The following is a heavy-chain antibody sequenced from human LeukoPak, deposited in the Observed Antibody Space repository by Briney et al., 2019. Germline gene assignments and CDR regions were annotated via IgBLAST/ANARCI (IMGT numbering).Heavy chain of an antibody. Sequence: SGPALVKPTQSLTLTCTFSGFSLSTARMRVSWIRQLPGKALEWLARIDWDDDKFYKTSLKTRLTISKDTSKNQVILIMTNMDPVDTATYYCARTISVTDYFDYWGPGTLVTVSS. D-gene: IGHD2-2*02. CDR2: IDWDDDK. CDR1: GFSLSTARMR. CDR3: ARTISVTDYFDY. V-gene: IGHV2-70*04. J-gene: IGHJ4*02.